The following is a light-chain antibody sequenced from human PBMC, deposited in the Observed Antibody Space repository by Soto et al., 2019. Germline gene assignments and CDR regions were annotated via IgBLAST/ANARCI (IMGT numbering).Light chain of an antibody. CDR3: QQYNNWPPWT. Sequence: EIVMTQSPATLSVSPGERATLSCRASQSVSIDLAWYQQKPGQAPRLLIYGASTRATGIPARFSGSGSGTEFSLTISSPQSEDFAVYYCQQYNNWPPWTFGQGTKVDIK. J-gene: IGKJ1*01. CDR1: QSVSID. CDR2: GAS. V-gene: IGKV3-15*01.